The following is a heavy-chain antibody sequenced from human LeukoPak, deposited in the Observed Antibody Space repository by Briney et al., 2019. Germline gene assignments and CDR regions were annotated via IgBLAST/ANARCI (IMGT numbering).Heavy chain of an antibody. CDR2: INHSGST. CDR3: ARDALSIAARYNWFDP. J-gene: IGHJ5*02. V-gene: IGHV4-34*01. Sequence: PSETLSLTCAVYGGSFSTYYWNWIRQPPGKGLEWIGEINHSGSTNYNPSLKSRVTISVDTSKNQFSLKLSSVTAADTAVYYCARDALSIAARYNWFDPWDQGTLVTVSS. CDR1: GGSFSTYY. D-gene: IGHD6-6*01.